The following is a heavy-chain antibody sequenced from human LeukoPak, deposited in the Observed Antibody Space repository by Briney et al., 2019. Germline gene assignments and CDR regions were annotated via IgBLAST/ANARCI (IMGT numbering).Heavy chain of an antibody. CDR1: GFTFSSYA. Sequence: GGSLRLSCATSGFTFSSYAMHWVRQTPGKGLEWVAVIWYDGTYKYYGDSVKGRFTISRDNSKNTLHLQMNSLRAEDTAVYYCAREGSGRTAYNDGLDVWGQGTMVTVSS. CDR3: AREGSGRTAYNDGLDV. D-gene: IGHD3-10*01. CDR2: IWYDGTYK. J-gene: IGHJ3*01. V-gene: IGHV3-33*01.